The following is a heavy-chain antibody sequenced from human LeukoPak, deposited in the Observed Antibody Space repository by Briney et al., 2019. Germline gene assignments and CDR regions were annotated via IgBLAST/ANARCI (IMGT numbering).Heavy chain of an antibody. CDR2: ISYDGSNK. D-gene: IGHD3-16*01. CDR1: GFTFSSYG. Sequence: GGSLRLSCAASGFTFSSYGMHWVRQAPGKGLEWVAVISYDGSNKYYADSVKGRFTISRDSSKNTLYLQMNSLRAEDTAVYYCAKDGAGYYYGMDVWGQGTTVTVSS. J-gene: IGHJ6*02. V-gene: IGHV3-30*18. CDR3: AKDGAGYYYGMDV.